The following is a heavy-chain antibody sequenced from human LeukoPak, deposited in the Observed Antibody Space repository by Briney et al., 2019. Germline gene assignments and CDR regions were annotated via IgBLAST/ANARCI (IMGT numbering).Heavy chain of an antibody. V-gene: IGHV3-49*04. CDR2: IRSKEYGGTT. CDR3: TRNLADRPGFDA. CDR1: GFPFGDYA. Sequence: GGSLRLSCTANGFPFGDYAVSWVRQAPGKGLEWVGFIRSKEYGGTTEYAAPVKGEFTISRDDSKTIAYLQMNSLKAEDTAVYFCTRNLADRPGFDAWGQGTLVTVSS. D-gene: IGHD6-6*01. J-gene: IGHJ4*02.